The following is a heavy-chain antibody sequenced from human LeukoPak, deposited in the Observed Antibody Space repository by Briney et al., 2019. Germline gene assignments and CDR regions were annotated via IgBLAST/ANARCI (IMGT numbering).Heavy chain of an antibody. D-gene: IGHD3-22*01. Sequence: ETLSLTCTVSGGSVSSGSYYWTWIRPPPGKGLEWIGYIYYSGNTNYNPSLKSRVTISLDTSKNQFSLRLSSVTAADTAVYYCAREQYDSSGYFDYWGQGTLVTVSS. V-gene: IGHV4-61*01. CDR3: AREQYDSSGYFDY. CDR1: GGSVSSGSYY. J-gene: IGHJ4*02. CDR2: IYYSGNT.